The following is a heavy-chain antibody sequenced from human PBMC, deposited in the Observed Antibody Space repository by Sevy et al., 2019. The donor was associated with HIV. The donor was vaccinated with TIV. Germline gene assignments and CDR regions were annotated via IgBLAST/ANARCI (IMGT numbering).Heavy chain of an antibody. J-gene: IGHJ4*02. CDR3: AKDPPKYSGSYYTHGYFDY. CDR1: GFTFSSYA. V-gene: IGHV3-23*01. CDR2: ISGSGGST. D-gene: IGHD1-26*01. Sequence: GGSLRLSCAASGFTFSSYAMSWVRQAPGKGLEWVSAISGSGGSTYYADSVKGRFTISRDNSKNTLYLQMNSLRAEDTAVYYCAKDPPKYSGSYYTHGYFDYWGQGTLVTVSS.